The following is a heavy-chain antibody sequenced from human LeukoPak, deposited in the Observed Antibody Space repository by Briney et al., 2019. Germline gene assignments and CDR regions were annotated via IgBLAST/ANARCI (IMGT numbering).Heavy chain of an antibody. V-gene: IGHV3-30*02. CDR2: IWYDGSNK. D-gene: IGHD3-10*01. CDR1: GFTFSSYG. CDR3: AKDARLLWFGESPGHFDY. J-gene: IGHJ4*02. Sequence: GSLRLSCAASGFTFSSYGMHWVRQAPGKGLEWVAVIWYDGSNKYYADSVKGRFTISRDNSKNTLYLQMNSLRAEDTALYYCAKDARLLWFGESPGHFDYWGQGTLVTVSS.